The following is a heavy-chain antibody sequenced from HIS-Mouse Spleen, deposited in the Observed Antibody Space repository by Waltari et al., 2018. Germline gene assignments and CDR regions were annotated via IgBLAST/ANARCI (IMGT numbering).Heavy chain of an antibody. J-gene: IGHJ2*01. CDR2: IYYSGST. V-gene: IGHV4-39*07. CDR1: CGSISTSSYS. Sequence: QLQLQESGPGLVKPSETLSLPCTVSCGSISTSSYSLGWIRQPPGKGLEWIGSIYYSGSTYYNPSLKSRVTISVDTSKNQFSLKLSSVTAADTAVYYCAREIPYSSSWYDWYFDLWGRGTLVTVSS. D-gene: IGHD6-13*01. CDR3: AREIPYSSSWYDWYFDL.